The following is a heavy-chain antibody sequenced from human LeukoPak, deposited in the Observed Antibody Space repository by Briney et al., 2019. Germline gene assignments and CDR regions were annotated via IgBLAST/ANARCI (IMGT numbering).Heavy chain of an antibody. CDR2: INPNSGGT. V-gene: IGHV1-2*06. CDR1: GYTFTGYY. CDR3: ARVLRYFDWLLLGY. D-gene: IGHD3-9*01. J-gene: IGHJ4*02. Sequence: ASLKLSCKASGYTFTGYYMHWVRQAPGQGLEWMGRINPNSGGTNYAQKFQGRVTMTRDTSISTAYMELSRLRSDDTAVYYCARVLRYFDWLLLGYWGQGTLVTVSS.